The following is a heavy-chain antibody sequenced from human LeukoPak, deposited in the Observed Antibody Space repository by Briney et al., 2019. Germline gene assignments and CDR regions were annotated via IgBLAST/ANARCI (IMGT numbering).Heavy chain of an antibody. D-gene: IGHD5-18*01. Sequence: GGSLRLSCASSGFSFSDYYMSWTRQAPGKGLEWVSYISSSGSTIYYADSVKGRFTISRDNAKNSLYLQMNSLRAEDTAVYYCARSVGGYNYGYDFWGQGTLVTVSS. CDR3: ARSVGGYNYGYDF. CDR1: GFSFSDYY. V-gene: IGHV3-11*01. J-gene: IGHJ4*02. CDR2: ISSSGSTI.